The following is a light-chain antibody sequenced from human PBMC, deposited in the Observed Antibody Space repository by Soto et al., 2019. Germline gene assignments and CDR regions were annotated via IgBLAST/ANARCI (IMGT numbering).Light chain of an antibody. V-gene: IGKV3-15*01. CDR2: GAS. J-gene: IGKJ1*01. CDR1: QSLRSS. CDR3: QQYNIWPQT. Sequence: EIVMTQSPPTLSVSRGERATLSCRASQSLRSSLAWYQQKPGQAPRLLIYGASTRATGIPARFSGSGSGTEFTLTISSLQSEDFAVYFCQQYNIWPQTFGQGTKVDIK.